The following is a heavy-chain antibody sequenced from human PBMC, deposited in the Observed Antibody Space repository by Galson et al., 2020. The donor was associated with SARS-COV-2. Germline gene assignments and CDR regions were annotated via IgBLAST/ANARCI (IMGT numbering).Heavy chain of an antibody. V-gene: IGHV4-31*03. CDR2: IYYSGST. CDR3: AMTYYDIVTGSGWFDP. Sequence: SETLSLTCTVSGGSISSGGYYWSWIRQHPGKGLEWIGYIYYSGSTYYNPSLKSRVTISVDTSKNQFSLKLSSVTAADTAVYYCAMTYYDIVTGSGWFDPWGQGTRVTVSS. CDR1: GGSISSGGYY. J-gene: IGHJ5*02. D-gene: IGHD3-9*01.